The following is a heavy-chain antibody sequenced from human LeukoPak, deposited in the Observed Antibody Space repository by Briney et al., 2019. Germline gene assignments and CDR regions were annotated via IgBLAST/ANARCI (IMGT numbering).Heavy chain of an antibody. D-gene: IGHD2-2*01. CDR2: IKQDGSEK. J-gene: IGHJ6*03. V-gene: IGHV3-7*01. CDR1: GFTFSSYW. Sequence: GGSLRLSCAASGFTFSSYWMSWVRQAPGKGLEWVANIKQDGSEKYYVDSVKGRFTISRDNAKNSLYLQMNSLRAEDTAVYYCAREGRVPAATPGYYYYYMDVWGKGTTVTVSS. CDR3: AREGRVPAATPGYYYYYMDV.